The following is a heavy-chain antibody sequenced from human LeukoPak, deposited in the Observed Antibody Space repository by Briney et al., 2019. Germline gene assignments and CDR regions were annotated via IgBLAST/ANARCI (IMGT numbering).Heavy chain of an antibody. J-gene: IGHJ4*02. D-gene: IGHD5-12*01. CDR2: IYYSGST. V-gene: IGHV4-59*08. CDR3: ASSPLYGGYPGYFDY. CDR1: GGSISSYC. Sequence: ASETLSLTCTVSGGSISSYCWSWIRQPPGKGLEWIGYIYYSGSTNYNPSLKSRVTISVDTSKNQFSLKLSSVTAADTAVYYCASSPLYGGYPGYFDYWGQGTLVTVSS.